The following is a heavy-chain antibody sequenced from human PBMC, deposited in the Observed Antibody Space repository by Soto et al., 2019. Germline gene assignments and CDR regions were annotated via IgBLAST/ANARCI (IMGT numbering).Heavy chain of an antibody. CDR3: ASGTNGAFFVY. Sequence: ESGGGLVKPGGSLRLSCAASGFTVSVYYMSWIRQAPGKGLEWVSYISSRSSTIFYADSVKGRFTISRDNVKNSLYLQMNSLRAEDTAVYYCASGTNGAFFVYWGQGILVTVSS. V-gene: IGHV3-11*01. CDR2: ISSRSSTI. J-gene: IGHJ4*02. D-gene: IGHD2-8*01. CDR1: GFTVSVYY.